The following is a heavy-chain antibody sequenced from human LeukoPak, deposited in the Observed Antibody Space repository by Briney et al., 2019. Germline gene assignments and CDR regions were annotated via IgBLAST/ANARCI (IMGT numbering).Heavy chain of an antibody. CDR3: AKGRRTDFHYYYYMDV. V-gene: IGHV3-23*01. Sequence: GGSLRLSCEASGFTFSTYAMTWVRQAPGKGLEWVSAIVGSDDATYYADSVKGRFTTSRDNPKNVLNLQMDSLRAEDTAIYYCAKGRRTDFHYYYYMDVWGKGTTVTVSS. CDR2: IVGSDDAT. D-gene: IGHD3-3*01. CDR1: GFTFSTYA. J-gene: IGHJ6*03.